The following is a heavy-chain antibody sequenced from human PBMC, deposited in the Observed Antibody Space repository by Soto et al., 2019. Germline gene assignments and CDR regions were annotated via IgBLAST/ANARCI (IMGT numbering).Heavy chain of an antibody. CDR3: ASASYYDSSGYPDAFDI. J-gene: IGHJ3*02. Sequence: SVKVSCKASGGTFSSYAISWVRQAPGQGLEWMGGIIPIFGAANYAQKFQGRVTITADESTSTAYMELSSLRSEDTAVYYCASASYYDSSGYPDAFDIWGQGTMVTVSS. CDR1: GGTFSSYA. CDR2: IIPIFGAA. D-gene: IGHD3-22*01. V-gene: IGHV1-69*13.